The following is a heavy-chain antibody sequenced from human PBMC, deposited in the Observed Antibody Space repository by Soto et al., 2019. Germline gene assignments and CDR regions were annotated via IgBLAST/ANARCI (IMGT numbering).Heavy chain of an antibody. J-gene: IGHJ6*02. CDR2: IIPNFDTP. CDR3: AVAMVREILIFESSGMHV. V-gene: IGHV1-69*01. Sequence: QVHLVQSGAEVKKPGSSVKVSCKTSGSSFNNCAVSWVRQAPGQGLEWMGGIIPNFDTPNYAQKFQDRVTIIADESTSTVYMELRSLRSNDTAVYFCAVAMVREILIFESSGMHVWGQGTTVIVSS. D-gene: IGHD3-10*01. CDR1: GSSFNNCA.